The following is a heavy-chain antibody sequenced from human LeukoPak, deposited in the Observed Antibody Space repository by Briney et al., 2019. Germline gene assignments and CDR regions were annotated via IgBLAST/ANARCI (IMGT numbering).Heavy chain of an antibody. CDR2: IIPIFGTA. CDR1: GGTFSNST. J-gene: IGHJ4*02. Sequence: GASVKVSCKASGGTFSNSTISWVRQAPGQGLEWMGCIIPIFGTADYAQKFQGRVTIIADDFTSTAYMELSSLTSEDTAVYYCARKLPSRQAVGETNLVNWGQGTLFTVSS. D-gene: IGHD3-22*01. V-gene: IGHV1-69*13. CDR3: ARKLPSRQAVGETNLVN.